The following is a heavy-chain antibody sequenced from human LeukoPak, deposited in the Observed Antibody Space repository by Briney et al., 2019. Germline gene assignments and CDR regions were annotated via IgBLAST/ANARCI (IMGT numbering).Heavy chain of an antibody. V-gene: IGHV3-30*04. D-gene: IGHD6-19*01. J-gene: IGHJ6*04. CDR3: ARDPRSSGWYYYYYYGMDV. Sequence: GGALRLSCAASGFTFSSYAMHWVRQAPGKGLEGVAVISYDGSNKYYADSVKGRFTISRDNSKNTLYLQMNSLRAEDTAVYYCARDPRSSGWYYYYYYGMDVWGKGTTVTVSS. CDR1: GFTFSSYA. CDR2: ISYDGSNK.